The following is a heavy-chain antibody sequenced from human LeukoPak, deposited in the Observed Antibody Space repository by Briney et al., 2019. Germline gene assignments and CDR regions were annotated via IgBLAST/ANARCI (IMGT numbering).Heavy chain of an antibody. CDR1: GFTFSSYA. Sequence: GSLRLSCAASGFTFSSYAMHWVRQAPGKGLEWVAVISYDGSNKYYADSVKGRFTISRDNSKNTLYLQMNSLRAEDTAVYYCARAAYYYDSSGIRSAFDIWGQGTMVTVSS. J-gene: IGHJ3*02. CDR2: ISYDGSNK. V-gene: IGHV3-30-3*01. CDR3: ARAAYYYDSSGIRSAFDI. D-gene: IGHD3-22*01.